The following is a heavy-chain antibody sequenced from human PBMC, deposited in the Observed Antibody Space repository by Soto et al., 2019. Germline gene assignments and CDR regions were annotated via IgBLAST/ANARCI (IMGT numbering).Heavy chain of an antibody. D-gene: IGHD6-13*01. CDR2: ISSHGNDK. CDR1: AFTFNNFA. Sequence: HPGGSLRLSCAASAFTFNNFAMHWVRQAPGKGLEWVAVISSHGNDKYYADSVKGRFTISRDNSKNTLYLQMNSLGAEDTAVYYCAKDREIAEAGYKFDYWGQGTLVTVSS. CDR3: AKDREIAEAGYKFDY. J-gene: IGHJ4*02. V-gene: IGHV3-30*18.